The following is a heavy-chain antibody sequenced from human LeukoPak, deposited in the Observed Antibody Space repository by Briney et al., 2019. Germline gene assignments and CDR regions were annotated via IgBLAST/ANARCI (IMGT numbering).Heavy chain of an antibody. CDR3: ARVRYSSGCNDY. CDR1: GYTFANYG. CDR2: INPYLRQT. D-gene: IGHD6-19*01. J-gene: IGHJ4*02. V-gene: IGHV1-18*01. Sequence: ASVKVSCKASGYTFANYGFNWVRQAPGQGLEWMGWINPYLRQTNYAQNLQDRVTMTTDTSTSTAYMELRSLGSDDTAVYYCARVRYSSGCNDYWGQGTLVTVSS.